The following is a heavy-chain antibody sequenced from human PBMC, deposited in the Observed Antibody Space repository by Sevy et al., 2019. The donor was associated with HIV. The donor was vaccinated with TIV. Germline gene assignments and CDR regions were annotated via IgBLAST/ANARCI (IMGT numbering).Heavy chain of an antibody. Sequence: ASVKVSCKASGYTFTSYYMHWVRQAPGQGLEWMGIINPSGGSTSYAQKFQGRVTMTRDTSTSTVYMELSSLRSEDTAVYYCAREATYRYYYDSSGYLFDYWGQRTLVTVSS. CDR1: GYTFTSYY. D-gene: IGHD3-22*01. V-gene: IGHV1-46*01. CDR3: AREATYRYYYDSSGYLFDY. J-gene: IGHJ4*02. CDR2: INPSGGST.